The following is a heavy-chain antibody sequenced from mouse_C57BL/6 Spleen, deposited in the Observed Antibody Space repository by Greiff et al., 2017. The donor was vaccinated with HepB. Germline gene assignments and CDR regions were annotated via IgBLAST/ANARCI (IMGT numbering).Heavy chain of an antibody. V-gene: IGHV1-5*01. J-gene: IGHJ4*01. Sequence: VHVKQSGTVLARPGASVKMSCKTSGYTFTSYWMHWVKQRPGQGLEWIGAIYPGNSDTSYNQKFKGKAKLTAVTSASTAYMELSSLTNEDSAVYYCTRKGKSSGYDYAMDYWGQGTSVTVSS. CDR3: TRKGKSSGYDYAMDY. CDR2: IYPGNSDT. D-gene: IGHD3-2*02. CDR1: GYTFTSYW.